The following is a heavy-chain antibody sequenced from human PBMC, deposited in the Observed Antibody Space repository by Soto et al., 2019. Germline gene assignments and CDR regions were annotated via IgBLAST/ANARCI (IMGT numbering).Heavy chain of an antibody. J-gene: IGHJ4*02. V-gene: IGHV3-11*01. CDR1: GFSFSLRY. CDR2: ISPGGDNI. CDR3: VTETQWYFDD. Sequence: QVQLVESGGGLVNPGGSLRLSCAASGFSFSLRYMSWIRQAPGRGLEWVSYISPGGDNIHYADFVKGRLTISRDNPKDSLYLQMNSLRVEDTAVYYCVTETQWYFDDWGQGTLVTVSS. D-gene: IGHD2-8*01.